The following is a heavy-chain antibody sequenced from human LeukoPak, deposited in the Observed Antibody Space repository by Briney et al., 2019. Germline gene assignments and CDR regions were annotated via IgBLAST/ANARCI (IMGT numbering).Heavy chain of an antibody. V-gene: IGHV4-59*01. CDR3: ARDEYNWFAP. CDR2: ICYSGST. CDR1: GGSISSYY. J-gene: IGHJ5*02. Sequence: SETLSLTCTVSGGSISSYYWSWIRQPPGKGLEWIGYICYSGSTNYNPSLKRRVTISGDTSKNQFSLTLISVTAADTAVYYCARDEYNWFAPWGQGTLVTVSS.